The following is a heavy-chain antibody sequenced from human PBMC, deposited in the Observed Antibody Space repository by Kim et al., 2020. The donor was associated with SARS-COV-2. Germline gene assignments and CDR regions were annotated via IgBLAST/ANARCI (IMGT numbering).Heavy chain of an antibody. Sequence: GGSLRLSCAASGFRFSSYSMNWVRQAPGKGLEWVSSISSGSSYIYYADSVKGRFTISRDNAKKSLYLQMNSLRAEDTAVYYCARDLVDTALVTRTGLFDPGGQGILVTVSS. CDR2: ISSGSSYI. CDR1: GFRFSSYS. CDR3: ARDLVDTALVTRTGLFDP. J-gene: IGHJ5*02. D-gene: IGHD5-18*01. V-gene: IGHV3-21*01.